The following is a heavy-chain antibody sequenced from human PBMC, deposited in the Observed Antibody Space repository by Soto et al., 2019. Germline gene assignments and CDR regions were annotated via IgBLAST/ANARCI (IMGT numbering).Heavy chain of an antibody. Sequence: QVQLVQSGSEVKKPGASVKVSCKASGYTCRSYGIRWVRQAPGQGLEWMGWINAYNGNTNYAQTLQGRGTMTTDTSTSTAHMELRSLRSDGTAVYYCARGVGWEPLDYWGPGTLVTVS. J-gene: IGHJ4*01. CDR3: ARGVGWEPLDY. D-gene: IGHD1-26*01. V-gene: IGHV1-18*01. CDR2: INAYNGNT. CDR1: GYTCRSYG.